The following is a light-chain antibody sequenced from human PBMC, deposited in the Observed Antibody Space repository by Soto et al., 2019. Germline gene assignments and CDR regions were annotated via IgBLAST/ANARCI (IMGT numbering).Light chain of an antibody. CDR3: HQRSNWPPIT. Sequence: EIVLTQSPATLSLSPGERATLSCRASQTVSSYLLWYQQKPGQAPRLLIFAASNRATGIPARFSGSGSGTDFTLTISSLEPADFAVYYCHQRSNWPPITFGQGTRLEIK. CDR1: QTVSSY. J-gene: IGKJ5*01. V-gene: IGKV3-11*01. CDR2: AAS.